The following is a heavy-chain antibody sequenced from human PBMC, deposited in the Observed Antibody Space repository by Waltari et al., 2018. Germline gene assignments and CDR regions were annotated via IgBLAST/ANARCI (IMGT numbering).Heavy chain of an antibody. V-gene: IGHV4-38-2*02. CDR2: IYHSGGT. J-gene: IGHJ6*02. Sequence: QVQLQESGPGLVKPSETLSLTCAVSGYSISSGYYWGWIRQPPGKGLEWIGSIYHSGGTYYNPSLKSRVTISVDTSKNQFSLKLSSVTAADTAVYYCAREVRGYLYYYYGMDVWGQGTTVTVSS. CDR3: AREVRGYLYYYYGMDV. D-gene: IGHD3-16*02. CDR1: GYSISSGYY.